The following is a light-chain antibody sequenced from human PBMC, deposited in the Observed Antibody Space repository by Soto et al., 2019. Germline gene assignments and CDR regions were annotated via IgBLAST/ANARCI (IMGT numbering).Light chain of an antibody. Sequence: QSALTQPASVSGSPVQSITISCNGTSSDVGAFNYVSWYLQYPGKAPKLMIYEVGNRPSGVSNRFSGSKSGNTASLTSSGLQAEDEADYYCCSYASGSIYVFGTGTKLNVL. CDR3: CSYASGSIYV. V-gene: IGLV2-14*01. CDR2: EVG. J-gene: IGLJ1*01. CDR1: SSDVGAFNY.